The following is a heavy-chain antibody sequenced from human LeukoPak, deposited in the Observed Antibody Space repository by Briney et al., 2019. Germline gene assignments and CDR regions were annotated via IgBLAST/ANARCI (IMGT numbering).Heavy chain of an antibody. CDR1: GYSISSGYY. CDR3: ARRVATGGMDV. CDR2: IYHDGST. D-gene: IGHD5-12*01. V-gene: IGHV4-38-2*02. J-gene: IGHJ6*02. Sequence: SETLSLTCTVSGYSISSGYYWGWIRQPPGKGLEWIGNIYHDGSTYYNPSLKSRVTISVDTSKNQFSLKLSSVTAADTAVYYCARRVATGGMDVWGQGTTVTVSS.